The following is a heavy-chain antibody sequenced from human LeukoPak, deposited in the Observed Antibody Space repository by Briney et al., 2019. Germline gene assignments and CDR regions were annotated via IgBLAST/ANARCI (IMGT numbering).Heavy chain of an antibody. CDR2: INTNTGNP. D-gene: IGHD1-26*01. V-gene: IGHV7-4-1*02. CDR1: GYTFTSYA. J-gene: IGHJ6*03. Sequence: ASVKVSRKASGYTFTSYAMNWVRQAPGQGLEWMGWINTNTGNPTYAQGFTGRFVFSLDTSVSTAYLQISSLKAEDTAVYYCAREYSGSYYGWWNYYYMDVWGKGTTVTVSS. CDR3: AREYSGSYYGWWNYYYMDV.